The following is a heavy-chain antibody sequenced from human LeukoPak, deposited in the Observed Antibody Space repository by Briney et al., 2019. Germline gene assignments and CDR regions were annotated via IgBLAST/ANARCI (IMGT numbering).Heavy chain of an antibody. J-gene: IGHJ4*02. Sequence: GGSLRLSCAASGFAFSSFSMNWVRQAPGKGVEWVSAISGSGGSTYYADSVKGRFTLSRDNSKNTLYLQMNGLRAEDTAVYYCAGGSPSGAFDFWGQGALVTVSS. V-gene: IGHV3-23*01. D-gene: IGHD7-27*01. CDR1: GFAFSSFS. CDR3: AGGSPSGAFDF. CDR2: ISGSGGST.